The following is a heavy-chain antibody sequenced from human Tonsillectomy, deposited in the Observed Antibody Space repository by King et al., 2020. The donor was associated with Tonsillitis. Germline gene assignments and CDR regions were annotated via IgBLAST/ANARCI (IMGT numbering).Heavy chain of an antibody. CDR3: VRVWDTARVGPLDY. CDR1: GFTFDGYG. J-gene: IGHJ4*02. D-gene: IGHD5-18*01. V-gene: IGHV3-20*04. Sequence: DVQLVESGGGVVRPGGSLRLSCAASGFTFDGYGMTWVRQVPGKGLEWVSGINWNGDITRYADSVKGRFTISRDNVKNSLYLQMNSLRAEDTALYYCVRVWDTARVGPLDYWGQGTRVTVSS. CDR2: INWNGDIT.